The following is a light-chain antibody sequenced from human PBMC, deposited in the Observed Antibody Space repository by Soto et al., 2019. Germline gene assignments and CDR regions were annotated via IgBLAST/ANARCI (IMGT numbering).Light chain of an antibody. Sequence: DILMTQSPSSLSASVGDRVTITCQASQDISNFLNWYRQKPGEAPNLLIYDASTLEAGVPFRFTGSGSGSYFSFTISSLQPEDVATYYCQQYKSLSLAFGGGTKVDIK. CDR2: DAS. V-gene: IGKV1-33*01. CDR3: QQYKSLSLA. J-gene: IGKJ4*01. CDR1: QDISNF.